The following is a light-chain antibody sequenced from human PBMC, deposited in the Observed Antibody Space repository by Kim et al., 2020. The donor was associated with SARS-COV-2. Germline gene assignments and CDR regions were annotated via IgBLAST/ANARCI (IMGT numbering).Light chain of an antibody. CDR2: STY. V-gene: IGLV3-19*01. Sequence: SSELTQEPAVSVALGQTVRLTCQGDSLRNYYSTWYQQRPGQAPVLALYSTYNRPLGIPDRFSGSVSGNTASLTITGGQEEDEANHYFHPQEHICDRVRFG. CDR3: HPQEHICDRVR. CDR1: SLRNYY. J-gene: IGLJ3*02.